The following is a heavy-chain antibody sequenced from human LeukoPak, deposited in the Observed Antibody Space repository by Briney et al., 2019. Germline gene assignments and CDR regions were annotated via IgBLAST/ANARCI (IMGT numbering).Heavy chain of an antibody. CDR2: INHSGST. CDR3: ARENCGGDCYSPFFDY. Sequence: PSETLSLTCAVYGGSFSGYYWSWIRQPPGKGLEWIGEINHSGSTNYNPSLKSRVTISVDTSKNQFSLKLNSVTSADTAVYYRARENCGGDCYSPFFDYWGQGTLVTVSS. V-gene: IGHV4-34*01. D-gene: IGHD2-21*02. J-gene: IGHJ4*02. CDR1: GGSFSGYY.